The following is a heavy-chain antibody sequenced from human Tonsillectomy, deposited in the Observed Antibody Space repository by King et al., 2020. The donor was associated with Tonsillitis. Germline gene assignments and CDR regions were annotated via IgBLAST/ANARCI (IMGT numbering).Heavy chain of an antibody. CDR1: GFTFSNFA. D-gene: IGHD4-17*01. J-gene: IGHJ4*02. CDR3: AKGISTVTTPDY. V-gene: IGHV3-23*04. CDR2: ISGSGGKT. Sequence: VQLVESGGGLVQPGGSLRLSCAASGFTFSNFAMSWVRQAPGKGLELVSGISGSGGKTYYTDSVKGRFTISRDTSKNALYLQMDSLRAEDTAVYYCAKGISTVTTPDYWGQGTLVTVSS.